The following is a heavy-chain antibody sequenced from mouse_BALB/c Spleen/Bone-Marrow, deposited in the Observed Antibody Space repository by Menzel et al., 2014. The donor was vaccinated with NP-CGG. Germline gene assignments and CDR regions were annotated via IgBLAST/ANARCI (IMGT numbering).Heavy chain of an antibody. Sequence: VQLKQSGPSVVKPSQTLSLPCSVTGNSTTSGFWNWIRKFPGNKLEYMGYISYSGTTYYNPSLKSRISFTRDTSKNQYYLQLISVTTEDTATYFCARWDFGNHYAMDYWGQGTSVTVSS. D-gene: IGHD2-1*01. V-gene: IGHV3-8*02. J-gene: IGHJ4*01. CDR1: GNSTTSGF. CDR2: ISYSGTT. CDR3: ARWDFGNHYAMDY.